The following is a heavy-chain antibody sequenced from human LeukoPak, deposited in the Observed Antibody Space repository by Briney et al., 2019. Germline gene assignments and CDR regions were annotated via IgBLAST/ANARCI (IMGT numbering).Heavy chain of an antibody. V-gene: IGHV3-66*01. CDR2: IYSGGST. CDR1: GFTVSSNY. CDR3: ARDTPAEGRLWFGELLGGMDV. D-gene: IGHD3-10*01. Sequence: GGSLRLSCAASGFTVSSNYMSWVRRAPGKGLEGGSVIYSGGSTYYADSVKGRFTISRDNSKNTLYLQMNSLRAGDTAVYYCARDTPAEGRLWFGELLGGMDVWGQGTTVTVSS. J-gene: IGHJ6*02.